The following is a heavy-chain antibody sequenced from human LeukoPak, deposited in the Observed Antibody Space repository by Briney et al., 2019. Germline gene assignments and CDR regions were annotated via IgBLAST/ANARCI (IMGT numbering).Heavy chain of an antibody. D-gene: IGHD2-21*01. CDR3: ARDGVAVVVSAFDC. Sequence: SETLSLTCTVSGGSISSYYWSWIRQPPGKGLEWIGSIYYSGSAYYNPSLKSRVTISVDTSKNQFSLKLSSVTAADTAVYYCARDGVAVVVSAFDCWGQGTLVTVSS. J-gene: IGHJ4*02. CDR1: GGSISSYY. V-gene: IGHV4-59*12. CDR2: IYYSGSA.